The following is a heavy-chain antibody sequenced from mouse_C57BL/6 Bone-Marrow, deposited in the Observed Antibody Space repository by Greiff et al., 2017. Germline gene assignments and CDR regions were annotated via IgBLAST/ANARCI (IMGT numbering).Heavy chain of an antibody. CDR2: ICPSDSET. V-gene: IGHV1-61*01. J-gene: IGHJ4*01. CDR1: GYTFTSYW. Sequence: QVQLKQPGAELVRPGSSVKLSCKASGYTFTSYWMDWVKQRPGQGLEWIGNICPSDSETHSNQKFKDKATLTVYKSSSTAYMQLSSLTSEDSAVYYCAREFRAMDYWGQGTSVTVSS. CDR3: AREFRAMDY.